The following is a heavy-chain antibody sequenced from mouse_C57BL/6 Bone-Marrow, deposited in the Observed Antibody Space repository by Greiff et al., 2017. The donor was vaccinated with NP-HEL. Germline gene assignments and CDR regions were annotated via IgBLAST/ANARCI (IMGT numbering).Heavy chain of an antibody. D-gene: IGHD2-2*01. J-gene: IGHJ2*01. CDR1: GYTFTSYG. Sequence: VQRVESGAELARPGASVKLSCKASGYTFTSYGISWVKQRTGQGLEWIGEIYPRSGNTYYNEKFKGKATLTADKSSSTAYMQLRSLTSEDSAVYFCASSLWLDYGGQGTTLTVSS. V-gene: IGHV1-81*01. CDR3: ASSLWLDY. CDR2: IYPRSGNT.